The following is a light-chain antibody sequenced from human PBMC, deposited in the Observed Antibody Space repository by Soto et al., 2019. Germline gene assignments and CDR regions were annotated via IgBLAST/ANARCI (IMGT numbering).Light chain of an antibody. CDR3: QHYNSYSEA. V-gene: IGKV1-5*03. CDR1: QTISIW. J-gene: IGKJ1*01. Sequence: DIHMTHSPSTLCGSLGDRVTMTCRASQTISIWFAGYQQKPGKAPNLLIYTASTLKSGVPSRFSGSGSGTEFTLTISSLQPDDFATYYCQHYNSYSEAFGQGTKVDIK. CDR2: TAS.